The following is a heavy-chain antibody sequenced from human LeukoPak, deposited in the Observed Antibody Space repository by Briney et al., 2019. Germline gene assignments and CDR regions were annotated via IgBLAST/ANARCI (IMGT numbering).Heavy chain of an antibody. CDR1: GFTFSSYG. V-gene: IGHV3-NL1*01. D-gene: IGHD3-10*01. CDR2: IYSGGST. J-gene: IGHJ3*02. CDR3: ARVGVYYYEAFDI. Sequence: GGSLRLSCAASGFTFSSYGMHWVRQAPGKGLEWVSVIYSGGSTYYADSVKGRFTISRDNSKNTLYLQMNSLRAEDTAVYYCARVGVYYYEAFDIWGQGTMVTVSS.